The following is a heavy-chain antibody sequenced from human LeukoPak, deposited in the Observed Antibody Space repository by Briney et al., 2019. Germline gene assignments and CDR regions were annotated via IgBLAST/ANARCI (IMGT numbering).Heavy chain of an antibody. CDR3: ARLAAGGPSDY. Sequence: GGSLSLSCAASGLTVSNNYMGWVRQAPGKGLEWVSLIYSDTSSYADSVKGRFTISRDNSKNTVYLHMNSLRAEDMAVYYCARLAAGGPSDYWGQGALVTVSS. CDR2: IYSDTS. D-gene: IGHD6-13*01. V-gene: IGHV3-66*04. J-gene: IGHJ4*02. CDR1: GLTVSNNY.